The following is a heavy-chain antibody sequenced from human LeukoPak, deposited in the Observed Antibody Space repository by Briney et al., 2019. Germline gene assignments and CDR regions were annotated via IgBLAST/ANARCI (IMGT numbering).Heavy chain of an antibody. CDR3: ARTESPYDFWSGYYFY. D-gene: IGHD3-3*01. V-gene: IGHV1-2*02. CDR2: INPNSGGT. Sequence: ASVKVSCKASGYTFTGYYMHWVRQAPGQGLEWMGWINPNSGGTNYAQKFQGRVTMTRDTSISTAYMELSRLRSDDTAVYYCARTESPYDFWSGYYFYWSQGTLVTVSS. J-gene: IGHJ4*02. CDR1: GYTFTGYY.